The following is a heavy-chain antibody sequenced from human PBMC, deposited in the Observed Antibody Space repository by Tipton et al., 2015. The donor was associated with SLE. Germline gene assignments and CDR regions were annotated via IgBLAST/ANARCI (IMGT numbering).Heavy chain of an antibody. CDR2: IYYSGGT. V-gene: IGHV4-39*07. J-gene: IGHJ4*02. D-gene: IGHD3-3*01. CDR1: GGSISSSSYY. CDR3: ARELYWSD. Sequence: TLSLTCTVSGGSISSSSYYWGWIRQPPGKGLEWIGSIYYSGGTYYNTSLKSRVTISVDTSKNQFSLKLSSVTAADTAVYYCARELYWSDWGQGTLVTVSS.